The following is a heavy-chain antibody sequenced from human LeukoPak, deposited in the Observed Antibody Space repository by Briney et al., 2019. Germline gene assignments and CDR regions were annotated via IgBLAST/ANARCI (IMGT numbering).Heavy chain of an antibody. V-gene: IGHV3-74*01. Sequence: PGGSLRLSCATSGFTLSSYWMHWVRQVPGRGLDRLSLINNDCVSTSYADSVKSRFTISRDNAKNTLYLRMNSLRAEDTAIYYCARKPLSGGYGGTIDYWGQGTLVTVSS. D-gene: IGHD5-12*01. CDR3: ARKPLSGGYGGTIDY. CDR1: GFTLSSYW. J-gene: IGHJ4*02. CDR2: INNDCVST.